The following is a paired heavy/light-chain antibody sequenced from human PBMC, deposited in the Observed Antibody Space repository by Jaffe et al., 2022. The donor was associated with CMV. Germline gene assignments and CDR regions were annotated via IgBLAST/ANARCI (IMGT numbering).Heavy chain of an antibody. CDR1: GGTFSSYA. D-gene: IGHD2-21*02. CDR2: IIPILGIA. CDR3: ARGTHIVVVTADLAGAFDI. J-gene: IGHJ3*02. V-gene: IGHV1-69*09. Sequence: QVQLVQSGAEVKKPGSSVKVSCKASGGTFSSYAISWVRQAPGQGLEWMGRIIPILGIANYAQKFQGRVTITADKSTSTAYMELSSLRSEDTAVYYCARGTHIVVVTADLAGAFDIWGQGTMVTVSS.
Light chain of an antibody. J-gene: IGKJ2*01. Sequence: EIVLTQSPGTLSLSPGERATLSCRASQSVSSSYLAWYQQKPGQAPRLLIYGASSRATGIPDRFSGSGSGTDFTLTISRLEPEDFAVYYCQQYGYTFGQGTKLEIK. V-gene: IGKV3-20*01. CDR1: QSVSSSY. CDR3: QQYGYT. CDR2: GAS.